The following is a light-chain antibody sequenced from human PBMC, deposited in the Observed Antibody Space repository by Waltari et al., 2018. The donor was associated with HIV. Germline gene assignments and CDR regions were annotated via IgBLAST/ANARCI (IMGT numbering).Light chain of an antibody. CDR2: EGY. V-gene: IGLV3-10*01. Sequence: SSALTQAPSVPVSPGHTARITRLRHIMLYQYPFWYQQKSGQAPVVVIYEGYKRPSGIPERFSGSRSGTTATLTITGAQVDDEGDYYCYSTDSSGKGVFGGGTKLTVL. CDR1: IMLYQY. J-gene: IGLJ3*02. CDR3: YSTDSSGKGV.